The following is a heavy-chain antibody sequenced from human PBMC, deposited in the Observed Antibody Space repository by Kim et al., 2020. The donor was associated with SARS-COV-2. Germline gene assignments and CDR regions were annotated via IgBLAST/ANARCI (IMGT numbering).Heavy chain of an antibody. J-gene: IGHJ6*02. CDR2: INTNTGNP. V-gene: IGHV7-4-1*02. Sequence: ASVKVSCKASGYTFTSYAMNWVRQAPGQGLEWMGWINTNTGNPTYAQGFTGRFVFYLDTSVSTAYLQISSLKAEYTAVYYCARGATMVQGVILYYYYGMDVWGQGTTVTVSS. D-gene: IGHD3-10*01. CDR3: ARGATMVQGVILYYYYGMDV. CDR1: GYTFTSYA.